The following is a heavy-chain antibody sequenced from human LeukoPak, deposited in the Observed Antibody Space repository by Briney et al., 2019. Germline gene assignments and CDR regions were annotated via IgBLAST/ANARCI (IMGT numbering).Heavy chain of an antibody. J-gene: IGHJ4*02. CDR2: ISAYNGNT. CDR3: ARGGYDILTGLYYFDY. Sequence: GASVKVSCKASGYTFTSYGISWVRQAPGQGLEWMGWISAYNGNTNYAQKLQGRVTMTTDTSTSTAYMELRSLRSDDTAVYYCARGGYDILTGLYYFDYWGREPWSPSPQ. CDR1: GYTFTSYG. V-gene: IGHV1-18*04. D-gene: IGHD3-9*01.